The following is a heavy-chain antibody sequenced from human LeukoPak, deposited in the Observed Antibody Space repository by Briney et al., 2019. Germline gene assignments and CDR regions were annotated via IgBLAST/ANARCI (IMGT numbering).Heavy chain of an antibody. Sequence: KTGGSLRLSCAASGFTFSDYYMSWIRQAPGKGLEWVSYISSSSSYTNYADSVKGRFTISRDNAKNSLYLQMNSLRAEDTAVYYCARLGWATAPLDYWGQGTLVTVSS. CDR1: GFTFSDYY. J-gene: IGHJ4*02. D-gene: IGHD5-12*01. CDR3: ARLGWATAPLDY. CDR2: ISSSSSYT. V-gene: IGHV3-11*06.